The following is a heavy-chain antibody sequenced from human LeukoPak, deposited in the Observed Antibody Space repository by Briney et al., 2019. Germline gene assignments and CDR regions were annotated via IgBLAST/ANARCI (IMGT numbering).Heavy chain of an antibody. CDR3: ARETTVVTGDY. V-gene: IGHV3-30*01. Sequence: PGRSLRLSCAASGFTFSSYAMHWVRQAPGKGLEWVAVISYDGSNKYYADSVKGRFTISRDNSKNTLYLQMNSLRAEDTAVYYCARETTVVTGDYWGQGTLATVSS. J-gene: IGHJ4*02. D-gene: IGHD4-23*01. CDR1: GFTFSSYA. CDR2: ISYDGSNK.